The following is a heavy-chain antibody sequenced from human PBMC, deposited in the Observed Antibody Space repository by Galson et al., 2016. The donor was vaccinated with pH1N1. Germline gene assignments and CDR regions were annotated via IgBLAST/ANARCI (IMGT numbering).Heavy chain of an antibody. CDR2: ISWNSGSI. CDR3: AQVRGYAYGSFDY. CDR1: VFTFDDYA. V-gene: IGHV3-9*01. D-gene: IGHD5-18*01. Sequence: SLRLSCAASVFTFDDYAMHWVRQAPGKGLEWVSGISWNSGSIGYADSVKGRLTISRDNAKNSLYLQMKSLRAEDTALYYCAQVRGYAYGSFDYWGQGTLVTVSS. J-gene: IGHJ4*02.